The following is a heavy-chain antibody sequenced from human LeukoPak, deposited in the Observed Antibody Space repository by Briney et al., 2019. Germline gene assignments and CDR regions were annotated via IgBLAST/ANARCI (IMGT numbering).Heavy chain of an antibody. CDR3: AIFVVDYDMDV. CDR2: IHYSGKA. D-gene: IGHD3-16*02. Sequence: SETLSLTCTVSGGSISGHYWTWVRQPPGEGLEWIGQIHYSGKADYNPSLRSRITISVDTSKNQMSLKVTSVTAADTAVYYCAIFVVDYDMDVWGQGTTVTVS. J-gene: IGHJ6*02. V-gene: IGHV4-59*11. CDR1: GGSISGHY.